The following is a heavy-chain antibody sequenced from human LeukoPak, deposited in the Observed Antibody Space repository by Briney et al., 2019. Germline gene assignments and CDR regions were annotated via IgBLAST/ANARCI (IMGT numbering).Heavy chain of an antibody. CDR1: GFTFSGFY. CDR2: IRSKPNSYTT. D-gene: IGHD2-8*01. CDR3: AKDESSGNGPRGYFDY. Sequence: GGSLRLSCAASGFTFSGFYMHWVRQASGKGLEWVGLIRSKPNSYTTVYAASVQGRFTISRDDSKNTLYMQMNSLRAEDTAVYYCAKDESSGNGPRGYFDYWGQGTLVTVSS. V-gene: IGHV3-73*01. J-gene: IGHJ4*02.